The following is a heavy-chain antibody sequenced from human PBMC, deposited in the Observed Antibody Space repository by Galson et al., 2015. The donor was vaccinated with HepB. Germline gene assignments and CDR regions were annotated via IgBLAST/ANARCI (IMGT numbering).Heavy chain of an antibody. Sequence: SLRLSCAASGFSLKFHVMSWVRQAPGKGLEWVSQISTRGSVTKFADSVKGRLTISRDDAKNSLYLQMNSLRAEDTAVYYCARGVSKSSSLRYFDWLPTNFDYWGQGTLVTVSS. J-gene: IGHJ4*02. CDR1: GFSLKFHV. CDR3: ARGVSKSSSLRYFDWLPTNFDY. D-gene: IGHD3-9*01. CDR2: ISTRGSVT. V-gene: IGHV3-11*06.